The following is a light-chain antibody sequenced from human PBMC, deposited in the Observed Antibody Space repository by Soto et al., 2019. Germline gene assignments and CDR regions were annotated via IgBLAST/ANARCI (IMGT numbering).Light chain of an antibody. V-gene: IGKV3-15*01. J-gene: IGKJ1*01. Sequence: EIVLTQSPGTLSLSPGEGATLSCRASQSVSSKLAWYQQKPGQAPGLLIYGASTRATGIPARFSASGSGTEFTLIISSLQSEDSAVYYCQQYNSWLWTFGQGTKVDIK. CDR1: QSVSSK. CDR2: GAS. CDR3: QQYNSWLWT.